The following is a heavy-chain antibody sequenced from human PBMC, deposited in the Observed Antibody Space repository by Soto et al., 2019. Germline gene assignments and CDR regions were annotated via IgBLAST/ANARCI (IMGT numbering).Heavy chain of an antibody. CDR3: AHVVVDGLGYYFDY. D-gene: IGHD6-19*01. J-gene: IGHJ4*02. CDR2: IYWDDDK. V-gene: IGHV2-5*02. CDR1: GFSLSTTRVG. Sequence: SGPTLVNPTQTLTLTCSFSGFSLSTTRVGVGWIRQPPGEALEWLALIYWDDDKRYSPSLKTRLTITKDSPKNRVVLTMSDMDPVDTATYYCAHVVVDGLGYYFDYWGQGTLVTVS.